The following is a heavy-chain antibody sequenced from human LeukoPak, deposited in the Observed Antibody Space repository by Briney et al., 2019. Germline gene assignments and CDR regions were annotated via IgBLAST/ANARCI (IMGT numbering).Heavy chain of an antibody. Sequence: SETLSLTCTVSGVSISTGGYYWSWIRQHPGKGLEWIGNIYYSGSTYYSPSLKSRVTMSVDTSKSQFSLKLSSVTAADTAVYYCARGGGYYDSSGYFPFDYWGQGTLVTVSS. J-gene: IGHJ4*02. CDR1: GVSISTGGYY. CDR3: ARGGGYYDSSGYFPFDY. D-gene: IGHD3-22*01. V-gene: IGHV4-31*03. CDR2: IYYSGST.